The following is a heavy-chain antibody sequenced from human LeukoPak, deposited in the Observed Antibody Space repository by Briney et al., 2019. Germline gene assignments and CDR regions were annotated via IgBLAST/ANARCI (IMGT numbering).Heavy chain of an antibody. V-gene: IGHV4-38-2*02. Sequence: PSETLSLTCTVSGYSISSGYDWGWIRQAPGKRLEWLGSISQSGSTYDNPSLKSRVTLSVDTSKNQFSLKLSSVTAADTAVYYCARGRDGSLDYYYYMDVWGKGTTVTISS. CDR1: GYSISSGYD. J-gene: IGHJ6*03. CDR3: ARGRDGSLDYYYYMDV. D-gene: IGHD5-24*01. CDR2: ISQSGST.